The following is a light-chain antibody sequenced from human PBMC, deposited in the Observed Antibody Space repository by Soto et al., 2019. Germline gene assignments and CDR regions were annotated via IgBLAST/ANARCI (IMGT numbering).Light chain of an antibody. CDR3: QQSYRTPLT. V-gene: IGKV1-39*01. Sequence: DLQMTQSPSSLSAAVGDRVTITCRASQSIMRFLNWYQHKPGKAPKLLMYAASSLQSGVPSRFSGSGSETDFTLIISSCQPEDFGTDYCQQSYRTPLTFGQGTKVEIK. J-gene: IGKJ1*01. CDR2: AAS. CDR1: QSIMRF.